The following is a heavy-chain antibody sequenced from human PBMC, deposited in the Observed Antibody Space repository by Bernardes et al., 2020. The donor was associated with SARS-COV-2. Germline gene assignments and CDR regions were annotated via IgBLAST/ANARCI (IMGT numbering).Heavy chain of an antibody. V-gene: IGHV3-23*01. CDR3: AKSRFSGGVQGGVIDS. Sequence: GGSLRLSCAASGFTFTNYAMHWVRQAPGKGLEWVSAISDSGDSTFYSDSVKDRFTISRDNSKNTLHLQMNSLRAEDTAVYYCAKSRFSGGVQGGVIDSWGQGTLVTVYS. J-gene: IGHJ4*02. D-gene: IGHD3-10*02. CDR1: GFTFTNYA. CDR2: ISDSGDST.